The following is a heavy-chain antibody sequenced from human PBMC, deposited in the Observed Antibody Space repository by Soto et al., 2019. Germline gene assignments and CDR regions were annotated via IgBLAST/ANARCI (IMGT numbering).Heavy chain of an antibody. V-gene: IGHV3-21*01. J-gene: IGHJ6*02. CDR3: ARGGAVRGDYGMDV. CDR1: GFTFSSYS. D-gene: IGHD3-10*01. CDR2: ISSSSSYI. Sequence: PGGSLRLSCAASGFTFSSYSMNWVRQAPGKGLEWVSSISSSSSYIYYADSVKGRFTISRDNAKNSLYLQMNSLRAEDTAVYYRARGGAVRGDYGMDVWGQGTTVTVS.